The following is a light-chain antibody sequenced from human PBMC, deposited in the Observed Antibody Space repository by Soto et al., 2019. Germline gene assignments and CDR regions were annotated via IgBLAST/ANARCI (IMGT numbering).Light chain of an antibody. V-gene: IGKV1-5*03. Sequence: DIQMTQSPSTLSASVGDRVTITCRASQSISSWLAWYQQKPGKAPKLLIYKASSLESGVPSRFSGSGSGTEFTLTISSLQPDDFATYYCQQYNSYPTFGPGTRWIS. CDR3: QQYNSYPT. CDR2: KAS. CDR1: QSISSW. J-gene: IGKJ3*01.